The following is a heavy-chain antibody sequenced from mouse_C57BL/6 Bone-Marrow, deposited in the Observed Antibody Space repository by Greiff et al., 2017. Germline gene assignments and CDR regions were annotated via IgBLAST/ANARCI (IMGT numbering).Heavy chain of an antibody. J-gene: IGHJ3*01. V-gene: IGHV1-69*01. CDR1: GYTFTSYW. Sequence: VQLQQPGAELVMPGASVKLSCKASGYTFTSYWMHWVKQRPGQGLEWIGEIDPSDSYTNYNQKFKGKSTLTVDKSSSTAYMQLSSLTSEDSAVYYCAGSGYYGSSPSSFAYWGQGTLVTVSA. CDR3: AGSGYYGSSPSSFAY. CDR2: IDPSDSYT. D-gene: IGHD1-1*01.